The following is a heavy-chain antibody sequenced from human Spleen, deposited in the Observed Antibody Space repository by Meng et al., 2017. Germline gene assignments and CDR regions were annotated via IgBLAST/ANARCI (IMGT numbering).Heavy chain of an antibody. Sequence: ASVKVSCKASGYTFTSYAMHWVRQAPGQRLEWMGWINTATGNPTYAQGFTGRFVFSLDTSVSTAYLQISSLKAEDTAVYYCARGNIGRSGYDFQKHYYGMDVWGQGTTVTVSS. J-gene: IGHJ6*02. CDR2: INTATGNP. D-gene: IGHD5-12*01. V-gene: IGHV7-4-1*02. CDR3: ARGNIGRSGYDFQKHYYGMDV. CDR1: GYTFTSYA.